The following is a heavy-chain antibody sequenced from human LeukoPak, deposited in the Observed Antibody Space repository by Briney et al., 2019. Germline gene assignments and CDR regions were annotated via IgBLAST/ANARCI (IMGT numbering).Heavy chain of an antibody. CDR2: IIPILGIA. J-gene: IGHJ6*02. Sequence: SSVKVSCKASGGTFSSYAISWVRQAPGQGLEWMGRIIPILGIAKYAQKFQGRVTTTAAKSTSTAYMELSSLRSEDTAVYYCAREGPLYCSSTSCYGYYYGMDVWGQGTTVTVSS. D-gene: IGHD2-2*01. CDR3: AREGPLYCSSTSCYGYYYGMDV. V-gene: IGHV1-69*04. CDR1: GGTFSSYA.